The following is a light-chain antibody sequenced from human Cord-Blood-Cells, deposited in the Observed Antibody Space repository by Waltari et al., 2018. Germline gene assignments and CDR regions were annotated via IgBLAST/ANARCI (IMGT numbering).Light chain of an antibody. J-gene: IGKJ3*01. CDR3: QQYNSYSR. Sequence: DIQMTQSPSTLSASVGDRVTITCRASQSISSWLAWYPQKPGKAPKLLIYDASSLESGVPSRFSGSGSGTEFTLTISSLQPDDFATYYCQQYNSYSRFGPGTKVDIK. V-gene: IGKV1-5*01. CDR1: QSISSW. CDR2: DAS.